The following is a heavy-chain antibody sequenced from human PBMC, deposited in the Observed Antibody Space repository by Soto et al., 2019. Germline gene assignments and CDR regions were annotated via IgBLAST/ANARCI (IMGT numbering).Heavy chain of an antibody. D-gene: IGHD6-13*01. V-gene: IGHV1-3*01. CDR3: ARDRAGYSSSWYPSREFDY. J-gene: IGHJ4*02. Sequence: QVQLVQSGAEVKKPGASVKVSCKASGYTFTSYAMHWVRQAPGQRLEWMGWINAGNGNTKYSQKSQGRVTITRDTSASTAYMERSSLRSEDTAVYYCARDRAGYSSSWYPSREFDYWGQGTLVTVSS. CDR1: GYTFTSYA. CDR2: INAGNGNT.